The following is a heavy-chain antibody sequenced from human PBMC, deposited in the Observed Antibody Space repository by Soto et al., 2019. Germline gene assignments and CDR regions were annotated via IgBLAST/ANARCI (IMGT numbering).Heavy chain of an antibody. CDR3: AKDITFRQELLPLTYGMDV. V-gene: IGHV3-9*01. Sequence: QPGGSLRLSCAVSGFTFDDYAMHWVRQAPGKGLEWVSGISWNSGSIGYADSVKGRFTISRDNAKNSLYVQMNSLRAEDTALYYCAKDITFRQELLPLTYGMDVWGQGTTVTVSS. CDR2: ISWNSGSI. CDR1: GFTFDDYA. J-gene: IGHJ6*02. D-gene: IGHD2-15*01.